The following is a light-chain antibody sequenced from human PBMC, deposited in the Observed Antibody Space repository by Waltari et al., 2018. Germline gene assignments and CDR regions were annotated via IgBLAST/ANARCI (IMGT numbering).Light chain of an antibody. CDR3: CSYAGGGTYV. J-gene: IGLJ1*01. Sequence: QSALTQPASVSRSPGQSITISCTGTSSDVETSNIVSWSQHHPDKAPKLMIYEVAKRPSGVSNRFSGSKSGNTASLTISGLQAEDEADYYCCSYAGGGTYVFGRGTKVTVL. CDR1: SSDVETSNI. V-gene: IGLV2-23*02. CDR2: EVA.